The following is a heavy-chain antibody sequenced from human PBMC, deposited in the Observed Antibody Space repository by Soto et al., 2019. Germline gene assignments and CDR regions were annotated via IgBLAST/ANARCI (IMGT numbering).Heavy chain of an antibody. D-gene: IGHD3-10*01. J-gene: IGHJ6*02. CDR1: GGSINSYY. CDR3: ARQGFGPLPGLVDV. Sequence: QVQLQESGPGLVKPSETLSLSCTVSGGSINSYYWSWIRQSPGKRMEWIGYVHHSWGSSYNPSLQSRVAIALDPSKSQFSLKVTSVPATDPAVDDCARQGFGPLPGLVDVWGQGTTVTVSS. V-gene: IGHV4-59*08. CDR2: VHHSWGS.